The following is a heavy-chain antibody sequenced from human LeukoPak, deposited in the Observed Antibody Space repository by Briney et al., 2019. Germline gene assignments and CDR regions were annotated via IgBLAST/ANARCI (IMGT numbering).Heavy chain of an antibody. CDR2: ISTDGSSN. CDR3: ARGRLTSSWYYFDY. D-gene: IGHD6-19*01. CDR1: GFTFSGYW. Sequence: GGSRRLSCAASGFTFSGYWMHWVRQAPGKGLVWVSRISTDGSSNTYADSVKGRFTISRDNAKNTLYLQMNSLRAEDTAVYYCARGRLTSSWYYFDYWGQGTLVTVSS. J-gene: IGHJ4*02. V-gene: IGHV3-74*01.